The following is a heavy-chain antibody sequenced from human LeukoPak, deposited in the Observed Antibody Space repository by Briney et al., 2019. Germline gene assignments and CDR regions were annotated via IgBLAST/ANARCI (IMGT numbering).Heavy chain of an antibody. CDR1: GGSVSGGSYY. Sequence: NPSETLSLTCTVSGGSVSGGSYYWSWIRQPPGKGLEWIGYFYYTGSTNYNPSLKSRVTISVDTSKNQFSLRLSSVTAADTAVYYCARGTRGYSYGKYYFDYWGQGTLVTVSS. CDR3: ARGTRGYSYGKYYFDY. CDR2: FYYTGST. V-gene: IGHV4-61*01. D-gene: IGHD5-18*01. J-gene: IGHJ4*02.